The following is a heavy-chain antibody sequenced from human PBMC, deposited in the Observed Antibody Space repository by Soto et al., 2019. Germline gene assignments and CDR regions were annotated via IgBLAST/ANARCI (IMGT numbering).Heavy chain of an antibody. CDR1: GGSISSGGYY. Sequence: SETLSLTCTVSGGSISSGGYYWTWIRQHPGKGLEWIGYNYYSGITYYNPSLKSRVTISLDTSKNQFSLKLSSVTAADTAVYYCARAKLLWFGEPNGMDVWGQGTTVT. CDR2: NYYSGIT. D-gene: IGHD3-10*01. J-gene: IGHJ6*02. V-gene: IGHV4-31*03. CDR3: ARAKLLWFGEPNGMDV.